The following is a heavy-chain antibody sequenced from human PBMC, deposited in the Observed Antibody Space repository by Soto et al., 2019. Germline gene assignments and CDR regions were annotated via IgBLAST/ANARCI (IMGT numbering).Heavy chain of an antibody. V-gene: IGHV3-23*01. CDR2: IRVGGGDT. Sequence: EVRLLESGGGLAQPGGSLRLSCAASGFTFSSSAMNWVRQAPGKGLEWVSSIRVGGGDTFYGDSVRGRFTVSRDISRNTLYLQMNSLRAEDTAIYYCAKCSVGTVRSSGWCNWFDPWGQGTLVTVSS. CDR1: GFTFSSSA. CDR3: AKCSVGTVRSSGWCNWFDP. D-gene: IGHD6-19*01. J-gene: IGHJ5*02.